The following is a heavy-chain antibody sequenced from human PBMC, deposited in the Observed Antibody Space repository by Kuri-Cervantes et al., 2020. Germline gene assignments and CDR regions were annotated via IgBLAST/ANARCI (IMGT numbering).Heavy chain of an antibody. V-gene: IGHV3-74*01. CDR2: INSDGSSI. J-gene: IGHJ6*03. Sequence: GGSLRLSCAASGLTFSSYWMNWVRQGPGKGLGWVSRINSDGSSITYADSVKGRFTISRDNAKNTLYLQMNSLRAEDTAVYYCARDKGTDVLRFLEWSRTMDVWGKGTTVTVSS. D-gene: IGHD3-3*01. CDR3: ARDKGTDVLRFLEWSRTMDV. CDR1: GLTFSSYW.